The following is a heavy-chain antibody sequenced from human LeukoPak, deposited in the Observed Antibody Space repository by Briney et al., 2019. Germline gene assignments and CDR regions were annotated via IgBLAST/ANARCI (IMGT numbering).Heavy chain of an antibody. CDR3: ARGFYGSGGYYPYYFDY. J-gene: IGHJ4*02. Sequence: PGGSLRLSCAASGFTFNIYAMNWVRQAPGKGLEWVSGISWNGGTTSYADSVQGRFSISRDNANNSLYLQMNSLRAEDTALYYCARGFYGSGGYYPYYFDYWGQGTLVTVSS. CDR2: ISWNGGTT. CDR1: GFTFNIYA. V-gene: IGHV3-20*04. D-gene: IGHD3-10*01.